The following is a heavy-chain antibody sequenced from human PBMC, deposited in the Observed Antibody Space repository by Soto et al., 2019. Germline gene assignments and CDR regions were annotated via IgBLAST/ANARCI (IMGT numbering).Heavy chain of an antibody. CDR3: AKDPPWTVGPLAMDV. CDR1: GFTFSTHA. Sequence: GGSLRLSCVASGFTFSTHATSWVRQAPGKGLEWVSTFSGSGGNIYYAESVKGRLTISRDDSKNTLYLQMNSLRVEDTAVYYCAKDPPWTVGPLAMDVWGQGTTVTVSS. CDR2: FSGSGGNI. V-gene: IGHV3-23*01. D-gene: IGHD2-2*01. J-gene: IGHJ6*02.